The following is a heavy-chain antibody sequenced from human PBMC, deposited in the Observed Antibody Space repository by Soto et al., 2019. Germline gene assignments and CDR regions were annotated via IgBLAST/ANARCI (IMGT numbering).Heavy chain of an antibody. CDR1: GYTFTNYD. D-gene: IGHD4-17*01. J-gene: IGHJ4*02. CDR2: MNPKSGNT. V-gene: IGHV1-8*01. Sequence: QVQLVQSGAEVKKPGASVKVSCKASGYTFTNYDINWVRQATGQGLEWMGWMNPKSGNTGYAQHFQGRLTMTRSTSISTAYMELGSLGSEDPAVYYCVGVYGEIDYWGQGTLVTVSS. CDR3: VGVYGEIDY.